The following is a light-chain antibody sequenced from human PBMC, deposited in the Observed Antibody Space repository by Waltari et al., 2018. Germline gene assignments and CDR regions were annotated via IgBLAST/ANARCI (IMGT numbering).Light chain of an antibody. Sequence: SALTQPRSVSGSPGQSVTIPCTGTTSEVGGYNSVSWYQHHPGKAPKLMIFDVTQRPSGVPDRFSGSKSANTASLTISGLQAEDEADYYCCSFAGTYTWVFGGGTKVTVL. CDR1: TSEVGGYNS. CDR2: DVT. CDR3: CSFAGTYTWV. J-gene: IGLJ3*02. V-gene: IGLV2-11*01.